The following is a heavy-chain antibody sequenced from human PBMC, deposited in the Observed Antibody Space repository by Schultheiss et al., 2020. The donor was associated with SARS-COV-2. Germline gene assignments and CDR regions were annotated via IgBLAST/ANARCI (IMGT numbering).Heavy chain of an antibody. Sequence: GESLKISCAASGFTFSDYYMNWVRQAPGKGLEWVSSISSSSSYIYYADSVKGRFTISRDNAKNSLYLQMNSLRAEDTAVYYCARGTTGTSFDYWGQGTLVTVSS. J-gene: IGHJ4*02. CDR2: ISSSSSYI. CDR1: GFTFSDYY. D-gene: IGHD2-2*01. V-gene: IGHV3-21*01. CDR3: ARGTTGTSFDY.